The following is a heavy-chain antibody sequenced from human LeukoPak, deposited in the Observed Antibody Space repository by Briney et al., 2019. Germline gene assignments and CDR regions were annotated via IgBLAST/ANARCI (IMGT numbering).Heavy chain of an antibody. CDR3: AKDEFVASDFTGAFDI. CDR1: GFTFDDYA. D-gene: IGHD2-8*02. Sequence: GRSLRLSCAASGFTFDDYAMHWVRQAPGQGLEWVSGISWNSGSIGYADSVKGRFTISRDNAKNYLYLQMNSLRAEDMALYYCAKDEFVASDFTGAFDIWGQGTMVTVSS. J-gene: IGHJ3*02. V-gene: IGHV3-9*03. CDR2: ISWNSGSI.